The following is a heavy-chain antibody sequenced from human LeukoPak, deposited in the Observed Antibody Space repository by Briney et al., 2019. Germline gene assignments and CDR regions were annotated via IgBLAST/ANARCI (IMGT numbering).Heavy chain of an antibody. D-gene: IGHD2-2*01. Sequence: PGGSLRLSCAASGFTFSSYSMNWVRQAPGKGLEWVSSISSSSSYIYYADSVKGRFTISRDNAKNSLYLQMNSLRAEDTTVYYCARDRYCSTTSCSPTGLAYWGQGTLVTVSS. V-gene: IGHV3-21*01. CDR2: ISSSSSYI. CDR3: ARDRYCSTTSCSPTGLAY. J-gene: IGHJ4*02. CDR1: GFTFSSYS.